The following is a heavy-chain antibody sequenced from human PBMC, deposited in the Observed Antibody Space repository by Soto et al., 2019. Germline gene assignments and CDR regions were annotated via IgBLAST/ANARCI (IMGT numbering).Heavy chain of an antibody. CDR1: GFTFSSYA. CDR2: ISGSGGST. D-gene: IGHD3-22*01. CDR3: AKDQAMIVVVINFAY. V-gene: IGHV3-23*01. Sequence: GGSLRLSCAASGFTFSSYAMSWVRQAPGKGLEWVSAISGSGGSTYYADSVKGRFTISRDNSKNTLYLQMNSLRAEDTAVYYCAKDQAMIVVVINFAYWGQGSLVTVSS. J-gene: IGHJ4*02.